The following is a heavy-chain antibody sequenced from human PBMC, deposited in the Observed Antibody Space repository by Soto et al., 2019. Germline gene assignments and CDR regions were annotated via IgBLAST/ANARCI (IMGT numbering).Heavy chain of an antibody. CDR1: GGTFSSYA. J-gene: IGHJ4*02. CDR3: ARGGYYYDSSGYSTHDY. Sequence: QVQLVQSGAEVKKPGSSVKVSCKASGGTFSSYAISWVRQAPGQGLEWMGGIIPIFGTANYAQKFQGRVTITADESTSPAYMELSSLRSEDTAVYYCARGGYYYDSSGYSTHDYWGQGTLVTVSS. V-gene: IGHV1-69*01. CDR2: IIPIFGTA. D-gene: IGHD3-22*01.